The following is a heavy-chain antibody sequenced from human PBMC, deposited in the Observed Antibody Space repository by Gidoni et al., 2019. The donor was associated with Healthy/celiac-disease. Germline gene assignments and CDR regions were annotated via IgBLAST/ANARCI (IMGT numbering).Heavy chain of an antibody. Sequence: QVQLVQSGAEVKKPGSSVKVSCKASGGTFSSYAISWVRQAPGQGLEWMGGIIPIFGTANYAQKFQGRVTITADKSTSTAYMELSSLRSEDTAVYYCARVYCSGGSCYSGEYYYYMDVWGKGTTVTVSS. CDR3: ARVYCSGGSCYSGEYYYYMDV. CDR1: GGTFSSYA. CDR2: IIPIFGTA. J-gene: IGHJ6*03. V-gene: IGHV1-69*06. D-gene: IGHD2-15*01.